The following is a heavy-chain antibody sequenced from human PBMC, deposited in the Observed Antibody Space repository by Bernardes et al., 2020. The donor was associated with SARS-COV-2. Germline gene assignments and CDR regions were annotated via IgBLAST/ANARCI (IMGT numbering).Heavy chain of an antibody. V-gene: IGHV3-23*01. CDR1: GFTFSSYG. CDR2: ISGSGDNT. Sequence: GGSLRLSCAASGFTFSSYGMSWVRQAPGKGLEWVSGISGSGDNTKYADSVKGRFTISRDNSKNTVHLQMNSLRAEDTAVYYCARDIVVVPAAIYPGLTTPGETNYYYYGMDVWGQGTTVTVSS. CDR3: ARDIVVVPAAIYPGLTTPGETNYYYYGMDV. D-gene: IGHD2-2*02. J-gene: IGHJ6*02.